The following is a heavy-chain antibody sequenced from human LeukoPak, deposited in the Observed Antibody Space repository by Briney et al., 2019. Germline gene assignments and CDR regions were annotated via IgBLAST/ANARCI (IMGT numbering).Heavy chain of an antibody. J-gene: IGHJ4*02. V-gene: IGHV4-34*01. CDR3: ARETDYYDSSGYSHFDY. CDR1: GGSFSGYY. CDR2: INHSGST. D-gene: IGHD3-22*01. Sequence: SETLSLTCAVYGGSFSGYYWSWMRQPPGKGLEWIGEINHSGSTNYNPSLKSRVTISVDTSKNQFSLKLSSVTAADTAVYYCARETDYYDSSGYSHFDYWGQGTLVTVSS.